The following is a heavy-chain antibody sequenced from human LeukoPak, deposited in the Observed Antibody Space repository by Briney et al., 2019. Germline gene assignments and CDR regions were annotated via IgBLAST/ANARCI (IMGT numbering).Heavy chain of an antibody. CDR2: IKREGREK. CDR1: GFTLSRYC. J-gene: IGHJ4*02. Sequence: GGSLRLSCAASGFTLSRYCTSGVRDAPRGGVECGANIKREGREKLHRDPVRGRFPISRDNARNSLYLQMNSLRAGDTAVYFCARVSYYYILTGYQDYWGQGTLVTVSS. CDR3: ARVSYYYILTGYQDY. V-gene: IGHV3-7*01. D-gene: IGHD3-9*01.